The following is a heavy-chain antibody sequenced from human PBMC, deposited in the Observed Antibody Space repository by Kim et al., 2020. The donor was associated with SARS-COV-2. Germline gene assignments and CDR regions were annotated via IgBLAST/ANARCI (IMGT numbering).Heavy chain of an antibody. Sequence: SQTLSLTCAISGDSVSSNSAAWNWIRQSPSRGLEWLGRTYYRSKWYNDYAVSVKSRITINPDTSKNQFSLQLNSVTPEDTAVYYCARMFSSGWGVSGWFDPWGQGTLVTVSS. J-gene: IGHJ5*02. CDR1: GDSVSSNSAA. CDR3: ARMFSSGWGVSGWFDP. V-gene: IGHV6-1*01. D-gene: IGHD6-19*01. CDR2: TYYRSKWYN.